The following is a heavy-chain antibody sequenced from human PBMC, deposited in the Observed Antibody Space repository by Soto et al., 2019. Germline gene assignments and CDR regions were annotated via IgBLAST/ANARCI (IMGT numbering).Heavy chain of an antibody. CDR3: AREQYVKAAAGRAGWFDP. V-gene: IGHV1-69*01. CDR1: GGTFSSYA. Sequence: QVQLVQSGAEVKKPGSSVKVSCKASGGTFSSYAISWVRQAPGQGLEWMGGIIPIFGTANYAQKFQGRVTITADESTSTAYMELSSLRSEDTAVYYCAREQYVKAAAGRAGWFDPWGQGTLVPVSS. D-gene: IGHD6-13*01. J-gene: IGHJ5*02. CDR2: IIPIFGTA.